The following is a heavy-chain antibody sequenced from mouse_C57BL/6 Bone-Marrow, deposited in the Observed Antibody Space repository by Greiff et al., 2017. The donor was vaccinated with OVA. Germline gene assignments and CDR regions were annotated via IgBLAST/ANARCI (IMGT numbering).Heavy chain of an antibody. V-gene: IGHV1-53*01. CDR2: INPSNGGT. Sequence: QVQLKESGTELVKPGASVKLSCKASGYTFTSYWMHWVKQRPGQGLEWIGNINPSNGGTNYNEKFKSKATLTVDKSSSTAYMQLSSLTSEDSAVYYCARGLWLRQGDYWGQGTTLTVSS. J-gene: IGHJ2*01. D-gene: IGHD2-2*01. CDR1: GYTFTSYW. CDR3: ARGLWLRQGDY.